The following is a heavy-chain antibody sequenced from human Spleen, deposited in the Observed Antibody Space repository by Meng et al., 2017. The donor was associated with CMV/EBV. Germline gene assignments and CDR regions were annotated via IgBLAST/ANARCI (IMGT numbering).Heavy chain of an antibody. V-gene: IGHV4-61*01. D-gene: IGHD3-16*01. CDR3: ARSSGGAMTSYNYFDP. CDR2: VSYTGNT. CDR1: VSSGSRF. Sequence: VSSGSRFWTWIRQPPGKGLEWIGYVSYTGNTNYNPSLKSRVTISVDTSRNQFSLRLNSAIAADTAVYYCARSSGGAMTSYNYFDPWGQGALVTVSS. J-gene: IGHJ5*02.